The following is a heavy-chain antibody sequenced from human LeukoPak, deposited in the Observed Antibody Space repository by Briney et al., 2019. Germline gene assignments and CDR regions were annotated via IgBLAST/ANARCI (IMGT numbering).Heavy chain of an antibody. CDR3: AKWPYGSGGFYYYHMDV. D-gene: IGHD3-10*01. Sequence: GGSLRLSCAASGFSFNNFAMSWVRQAPGMGLDWVSGISAYDGSTYYADSVKGRFTISGDNSRNTLYLQMNTLRVEDTAVYYCAKWPYGSGGFYYYHMDVWGQGTTVTVSS. J-gene: IGHJ6*03. V-gene: IGHV3-23*01. CDR2: ISAYDGST. CDR1: GFSFNNFA.